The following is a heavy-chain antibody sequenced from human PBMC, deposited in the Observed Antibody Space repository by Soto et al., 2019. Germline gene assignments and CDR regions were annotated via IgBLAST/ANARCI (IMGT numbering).Heavy chain of an antibody. CDR2: INPSGGST. CDR3: ARAGGSGSYYNKDFDY. Sequence: ASVKVSCKASGYTFTSYYMHWVRQAPGQGLEWMGIINPSGGSTSYAQKFQGRVTMTRDTSTSTAYMELRSLRSDDTAVFYCARAGGSGSYYNKDFDYWGQGTLVTVSS. V-gene: IGHV1-46*01. D-gene: IGHD3-10*01. CDR1: GYTFTSYY. J-gene: IGHJ4*02.